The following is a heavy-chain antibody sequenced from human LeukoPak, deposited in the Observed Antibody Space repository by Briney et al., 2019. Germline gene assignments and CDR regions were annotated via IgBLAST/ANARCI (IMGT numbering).Heavy chain of an antibody. CDR2: ISYDGSNK. D-gene: IGHD2-15*01. J-gene: IGHJ4*02. CDR3: ARLYCSGGSCYSRSGRWYFDY. V-gene: IGHV3-30*04. Sequence: TGGSLRLSCAASGFTFSSYAMHWVRQAPGKGLEWVAVISYDGSNKYYADSVKGRFTISRDNSKNTLYLQMNSLRAEDTAVYYCARLYCSGGSCYSRSGRWYFDYWGQGTLVTVSS. CDR1: GFTFSSYA.